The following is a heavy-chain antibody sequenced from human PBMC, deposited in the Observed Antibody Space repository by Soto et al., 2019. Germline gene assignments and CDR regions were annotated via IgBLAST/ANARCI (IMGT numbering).Heavy chain of an antibody. CDR2: FDPEDGET. CDR3: ATSIAVANKGSEYYYYYGMDV. J-gene: IGHJ6*02. V-gene: IGHV1-24*01. Sequence: ASVKVSCQVSGYTLTDLSMHWVRQAPGKGLEWMGGFDPEDGETIYAQKFQGRVTMTEDTSTDTAYMELSSLRSEDTAVYYCATSIAVANKGSEYYYYYGMDVWGQGTTVTVSS. CDR1: GYTLTDLS. D-gene: IGHD6-19*01.